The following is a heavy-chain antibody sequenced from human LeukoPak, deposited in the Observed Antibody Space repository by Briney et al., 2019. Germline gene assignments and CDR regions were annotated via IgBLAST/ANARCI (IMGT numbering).Heavy chain of an antibody. CDR1: GFTFSDYT. J-gene: IGHJ6*03. Sequence: PGGSLRLSXAASGFTFSDYTMNWVRQAPGKGLEWVSSISDSSSYIYYADSVKGRFTISRDNARNSLYLQMNSLRAEDTAVYYCARDPGTSSPYFYYYLDAWGKGTTVTVSS. CDR3: ARDPGTSSPYFYYYLDA. CDR2: ISDSSSYI. V-gene: IGHV3-21*01. D-gene: IGHD6-6*01.